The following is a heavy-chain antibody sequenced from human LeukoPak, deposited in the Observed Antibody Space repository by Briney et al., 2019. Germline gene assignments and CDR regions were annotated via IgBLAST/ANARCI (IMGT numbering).Heavy chain of an antibody. J-gene: IGHJ4*02. CDR2: INPNSGGT. D-gene: IGHD3-3*01. CDR1: GYTFTGYY. V-gene: IGHV1-2*02. Sequence: ASVKVSCKASGYTFTGYYMHWVRQAPGQGLEWMGWINPNSGGTNYAQKFQGRVTMTRDTSISTAYMELSRLRSDDTAVYYCARVVEVHDDFCSGETDYWGQGTLVTVSS. CDR3: ARVVEVHDDFCSGETDY.